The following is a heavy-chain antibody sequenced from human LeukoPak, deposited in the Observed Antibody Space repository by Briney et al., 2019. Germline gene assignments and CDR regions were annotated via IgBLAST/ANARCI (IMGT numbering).Heavy chain of an antibody. J-gene: IGHJ4*02. CDR1: GASFSSGTYY. CDR2: IYYSGST. V-gene: IGHV4-39*01. D-gene: IGHD6-13*01. CDR3: ARHAGGISATGTRPFDY. Sequence: SETLSLTCTVSGASFSSGTYYWGWIRQPPGKGLEWIGSIYYSGSTYYNPSLKSRVTMSVDTSKNQFSLRLSSVTAADTAVYYCARHAGGISATGTRPFDYWGQGTLVTVSS.